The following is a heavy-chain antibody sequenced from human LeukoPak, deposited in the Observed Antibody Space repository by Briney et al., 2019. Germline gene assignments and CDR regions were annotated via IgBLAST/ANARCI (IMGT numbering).Heavy chain of an antibody. CDR3: ARQYDSSGVFDY. D-gene: IGHD3-22*01. V-gene: IGHV4-59*08. CDR1: GGSISSYY. J-gene: IGHJ4*02. Sequence: SETLSLTCTVPGGSISSYYWSWIRQPPGKGLEWIGYIYYSGSTNYNPSLKSRVTISVDTSKNQFSLKLSSVTAADTAVYYCARQYDSSGVFDYWGQGTLVTVSS. CDR2: IYYSGST.